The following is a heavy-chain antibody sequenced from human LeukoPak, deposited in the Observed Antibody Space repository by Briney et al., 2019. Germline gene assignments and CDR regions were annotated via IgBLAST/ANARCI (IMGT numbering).Heavy chain of an antibody. D-gene: IGHD3-3*01. Sequence: GGSLRLSCAASGFTFSSYSMNWVRQAPGKGLEWVSSISSSSSYIYYADSVKGRFTISRDNAKNSLYLQMNSLRAEDTAVYYCARDGVRFLEWLRGHWFDPWGQGTLVTVSS. CDR3: ARDGVRFLEWLRGHWFDP. CDR1: GFTFSSYS. V-gene: IGHV3-21*01. CDR2: ISSSSSYI. J-gene: IGHJ5*02.